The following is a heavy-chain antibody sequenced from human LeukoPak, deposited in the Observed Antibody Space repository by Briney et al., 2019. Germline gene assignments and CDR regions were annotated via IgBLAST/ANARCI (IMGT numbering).Heavy chain of an antibody. V-gene: IGHV3-11*01. J-gene: IGHJ4*02. Sequence: GGSLRLSCAASGFTFSDYYMSWIRQAPGKGLEWVSYISGGSSTIYYADSLKGRFTASRDNAKNSLYLLMNSLRAEDTAVYYCARRGSGRHFDFWGQGTLVTVSS. CDR1: GFTFSDYY. D-gene: IGHD2-15*01. CDR2: ISGGSSTI. CDR3: ARRGSGRHFDF.